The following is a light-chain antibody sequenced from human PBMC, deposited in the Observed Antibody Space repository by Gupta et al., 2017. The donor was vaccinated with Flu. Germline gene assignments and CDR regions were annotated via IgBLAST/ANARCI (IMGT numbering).Light chain of an antibody. CDR1: SGNNVGTYR. CDR2: YKSDSDK. CDR3: MIWHSSAYV. V-gene: IGLV5-45*02. Sequence: HAVLTQESSLSVSPGASASLTCTLRSGNNVGTYRIYWYQQKPGSPPQYLLRYKSDSDKQQGSGVPSRFSGSKDASANAGILLISGLQSEDEADYYCMIWHSSAYVFGTGTKVTVL. J-gene: IGLJ1*01.